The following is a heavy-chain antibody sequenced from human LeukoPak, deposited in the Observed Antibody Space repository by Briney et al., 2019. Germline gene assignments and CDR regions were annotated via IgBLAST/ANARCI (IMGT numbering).Heavy chain of an antibody. D-gene: IGHD1-20*01. J-gene: IGHJ6*02. V-gene: IGHV4-59*02. CDR1: GGSVSSYY. Sequence: SETLSLTCTVSGGSVSSYYWSWIRQPPGKGLEWIGYIYYSGSTNYNPSLKSRVTISVDTSKNQFSLKLSSVTAADTAVYYCARYNWNYYYYYGMDVWGQGTTVTVSS. CDR3: ARYNWNYYYYYGMDV. CDR2: IYYSGST.